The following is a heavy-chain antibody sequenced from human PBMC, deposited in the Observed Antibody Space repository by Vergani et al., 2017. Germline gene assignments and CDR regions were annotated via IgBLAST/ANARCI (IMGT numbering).Heavy chain of an antibody. Sequence: EVQLVESGGGLVQPGGSLRLSCAASGFTFSSYSMNWVRQAPGKGLEWVSYISSSGSTIYYADSVKGRFTISRDNAKNSLYLQMNSLRAEDTAVYYCARAVGVGARDYWGQGTLVTVSS. CDR3: ARAVGVGARDY. CDR1: GFTFSSYS. CDR2: ISSSGSTI. V-gene: IGHV3-48*04. J-gene: IGHJ4*02. D-gene: IGHD1-26*01.